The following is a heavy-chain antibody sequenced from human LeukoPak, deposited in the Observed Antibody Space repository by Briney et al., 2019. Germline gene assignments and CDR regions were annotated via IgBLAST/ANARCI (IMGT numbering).Heavy chain of an antibody. Sequence: GGSLRLSCAASGFTFSSYWMHWVRQAPGMGLVWVPRISGDGSTTSYADSVKGRFTISRDNAKNTLYLQMNSLRAEDTAVYYCARLDILTGNYYYFNFWGQGTLVTVSS. CDR2: ISGDGSTT. CDR3: ARLDILTGNYYYFNF. CDR1: GFTFSSYW. J-gene: IGHJ4*02. V-gene: IGHV3-74*01. D-gene: IGHD3-9*01.